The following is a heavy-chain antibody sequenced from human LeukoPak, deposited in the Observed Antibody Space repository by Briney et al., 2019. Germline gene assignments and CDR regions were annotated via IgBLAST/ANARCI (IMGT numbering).Heavy chain of an antibody. CDR2: IKQDGSEK. J-gene: IGHJ3*02. CDR1: GFIFSGYW. CDR3: AGETVGDELDAFDI. Sequence: PGGSLRLSCAASGFIFSGYWMTWVRQAPGKGLEWVANIKQDGSEKYYVDSVKGRFTISRDNAKNSLYLQMNSLRAEDTAIYYCAGETVGDELDAFDIWGQGTMVTVSS. V-gene: IGHV3-7*01. D-gene: IGHD3-10*01.